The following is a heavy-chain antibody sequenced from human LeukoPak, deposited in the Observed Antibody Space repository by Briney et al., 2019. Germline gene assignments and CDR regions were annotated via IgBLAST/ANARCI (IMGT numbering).Heavy chain of an antibody. CDR3: ARALTAMVSTSNWFDP. CDR1: GGSISSGSYY. D-gene: IGHD5-18*01. CDR2: IYYSGST. J-gene: IGHJ5*02. V-gene: IGHV4-39*07. Sequence: SETLSLTCTVSGGSISSGSYYWGWIRQPPGKGLEWIGNIYYSGSTYYNPSLKSRVSISVDTSKNQFSLKLSSVTAADTAVYYCARALTAMVSTSNWFDPWGQGTLVTVSS.